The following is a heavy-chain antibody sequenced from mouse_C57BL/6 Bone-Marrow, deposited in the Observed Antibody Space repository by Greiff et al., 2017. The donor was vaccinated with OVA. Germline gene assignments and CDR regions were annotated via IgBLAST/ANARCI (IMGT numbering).Heavy chain of an antibody. CDR1: GYTFTSYW. D-gene: IGHD2-5*01. V-gene: IGHV1-69*01. CDR2: IDPSDSYT. CDR3: AKSYYSNWLDY. J-gene: IGHJ2*01. Sequence: QVQLQQPGAELVMPGASVKLSCKASGYTFTSYWMHWVKQRPGQGLEWIGEIDPSDSYTNYNQKFKGKSTLTVDKSSSTAYMQLSSLTSEDSAVYYCAKSYYSNWLDYWGQGTTLTVSS.